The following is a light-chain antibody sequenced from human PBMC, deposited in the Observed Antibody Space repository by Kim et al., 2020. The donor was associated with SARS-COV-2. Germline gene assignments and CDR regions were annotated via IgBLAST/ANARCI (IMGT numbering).Light chain of an antibody. V-gene: IGKV1-27*01. CDR3: QKTSSTPRT. Sequence: DFYMTQSPSSLSASVGDRVTITCRASQEITTYLAWYQQRPGKVPKLLIYGASTLQSGVPSRFSGSGSGTDFTLTISSLQPEDVATYFCQKTSSTPRTFGQGTKVEIK. J-gene: IGKJ1*01. CDR1: QEITTY. CDR2: GAS.